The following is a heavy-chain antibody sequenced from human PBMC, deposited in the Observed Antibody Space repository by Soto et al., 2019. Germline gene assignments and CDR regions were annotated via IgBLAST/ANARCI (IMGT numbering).Heavy chain of an antibody. V-gene: IGHV4-31*03. D-gene: IGHD6-13*01. CDR3: ARFAKEENPKLESWYAFDF. CDR1: GGSIRSGGYF. Sequence: SETLSLTCTVSGGSIRSGGYFWSWVRQQPGKGLERIGHIYYRGGTSYNPSLESRVAMSVDTSKNEFTLKVNSVTAADTAIYYCARFAKEENPKLESWYAFDFWGRGTLVTVSS. J-gene: IGHJ4*02. CDR2: IYYRGGT.